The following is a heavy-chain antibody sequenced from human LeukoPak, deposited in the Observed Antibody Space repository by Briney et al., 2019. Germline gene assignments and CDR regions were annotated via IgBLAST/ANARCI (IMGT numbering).Heavy chain of an antibody. V-gene: IGHV3-72*01. CDR1: GFTFSDHY. Sequence: GGSLRLSCAVSGFTFSDHYMDWVREAPGKGLEWVGRSRNRAMSYTTDYAASGKGRFTISRDDSKSTLYLQMNSLETEDTAVYYCAKEARQWLSPPDYWGQGTLVTVSS. J-gene: IGHJ4*02. CDR3: AKEARQWLSPPDY. D-gene: IGHD6-19*01. CDR2: SRNRAMSYTT.